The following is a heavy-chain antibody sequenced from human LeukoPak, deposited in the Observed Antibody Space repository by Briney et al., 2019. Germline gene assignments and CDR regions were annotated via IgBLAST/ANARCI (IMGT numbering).Heavy chain of an antibody. J-gene: IGHJ4*02. V-gene: IGHV3-21*01. CDR3: ARSHSSGWYGFDY. CDR2: ISSSSSYI. D-gene: IGHD6-19*01. Sequence: GGSLRLSCAASGFTFSSYSMTWVRQAPGKGLEWVSSISSSSSYIYYADSVKGRFTISRDNAKNSLYLQMNSLRAEDTAVYYCARSHSSGWYGFDYWGQGTLVTVSS. CDR1: GFTFSSYS.